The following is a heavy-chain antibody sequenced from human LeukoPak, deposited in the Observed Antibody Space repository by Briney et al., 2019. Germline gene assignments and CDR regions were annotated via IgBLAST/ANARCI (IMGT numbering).Heavy chain of an antibody. J-gene: IGHJ6*02. CDR1: GGSISSYY. Sequence: SETLSLTCTVSGGSISSYYWSWLRQPPGKGLEWIGYIYYSGSTNYNPSLKSRVTISVDTSKNQFSLKLSSVTAADTAVYYCARDRTTVTTYYYYGMDVWGQGTTVTVSS. D-gene: IGHD4-17*01. CDR2: IYYSGST. V-gene: IGHV4-59*01. CDR3: ARDRTTVTTYYYYGMDV.